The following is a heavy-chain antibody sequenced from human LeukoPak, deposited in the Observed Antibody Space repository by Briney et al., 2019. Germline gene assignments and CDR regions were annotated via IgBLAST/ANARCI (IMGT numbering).Heavy chain of an antibody. D-gene: IGHD3/OR15-3a*01. CDR2: IKLDGSEK. CDR3: ARDQYDTWSRRGDFDS. Sequence: GGSLRLSCVASGFTFGKYWMSWVRQAPGKGLEWVANIKLDGSEKNYVDSVKGRFTISRDNTKNSLYPQMNSLRAEDTAVFYCARDQYDTWSRRGDFDSWGQGTLVIVSS. CDR1: GFTFGKYW. V-gene: IGHV3-7*03. J-gene: IGHJ4*02.